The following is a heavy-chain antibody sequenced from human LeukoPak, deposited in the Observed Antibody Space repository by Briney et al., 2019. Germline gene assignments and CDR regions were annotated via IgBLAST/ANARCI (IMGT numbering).Heavy chain of an antibody. CDR3: ARGETQLSFDY. V-gene: IGHV3-33*01. D-gene: IGHD2-2*01. CDR1: GFTFSSYG. J-gene: IGHJ4*02. Sequence: PGGSLRLSCAASGFTFSSYGMPWVRQAPGKGLEWVAVIWYDGSNKYYADSVKGRFTISRDNSKNTLYLQMNSLRAEDTAVYYCARGETQLSFDYWGQGTLVTVSS. CDR2: IWYDGSNK.